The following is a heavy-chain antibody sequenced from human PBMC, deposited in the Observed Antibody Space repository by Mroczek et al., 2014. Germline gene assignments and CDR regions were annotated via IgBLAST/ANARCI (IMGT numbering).Heavy chain of an antibody. CDR2: IKSKTDGGTT. V-gene: IGHV3-15*01. D-gene: IGHD1-20*01. Sequence: VQLQESGGGLVKPGGSLRLSCAASGFTFSNAWMSWVRQAPGKGLEWVGRIKSKTDGGTTDYAAPVKGRFTISRDDSKNTLYLQMDSLKTEDTAVYYCTTTYNWNGLLNGIWGQGTMVTVSS. CDR1: GFTFSNAW. J-gene: IGHJ3*02. CDR3: TTTYNWNGLLNGI.